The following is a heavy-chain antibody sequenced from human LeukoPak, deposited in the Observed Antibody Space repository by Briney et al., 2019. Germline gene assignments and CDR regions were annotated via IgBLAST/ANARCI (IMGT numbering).Heavy chain of an antibody. J-gene: IGHJ4*02. CDR3: AKGPLRGTAAAIDY. V-gene: IGHV3-30*18. CDR1: GFIFNNYG. D-gene: IGHD2-2*01. CDR2: ISYDGRNK. Sequence: GGSLRLSCAASGFIFNNYGMHWVRQAPGKGLEWVAVISYDGRNKHYPDSVKGRFTISRDISTDTLWLQMDSLRTEDTAVYYCAKGPLRGTAAAIDYWGQGTLVTVSS.